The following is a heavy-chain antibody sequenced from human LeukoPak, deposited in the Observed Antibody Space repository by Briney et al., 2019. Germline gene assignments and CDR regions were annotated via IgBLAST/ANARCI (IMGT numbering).Heavy chain of an antibody. J-gene: IGHJ6*02. V-gene: IGHV4-59*12. CDR3: ARGRTSRITIFGVVRTDYYYGMDV. CDR1: GGSISSYY. D-gene: IGHD3-3*01. CDR2: IYYSGST. Sequence: PSETLSLTCTVSGGSISSYYWSWIRQPPGKGLEWIGYIYYSGSTNYNPSLKSRVTISVDTSKNQFSLKLSSVTAADTAVYYCARGRTSRITIFGVVRTDYYYGMDVWGQGTTVTVSS.